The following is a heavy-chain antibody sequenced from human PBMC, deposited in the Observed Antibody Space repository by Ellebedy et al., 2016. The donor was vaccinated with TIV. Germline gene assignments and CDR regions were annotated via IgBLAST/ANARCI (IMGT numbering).Heavy chain of an antibody. CDR3: ARGDAFDI. CDR2: IYYSGST. Sequence: MPGGSLRLSCTVSGGSISSYYWSWIRQPPGKGLEWIGYIYYSGSTNYNPSLKSRVTISVDTSKNQFSLKLSSVTAADTAVYYCARGDAFDIWGQGTMVTVSS. V-gene: IGHV4-59*01. J-gene: IGHJ3*02. CDR1: GGSISSYY.